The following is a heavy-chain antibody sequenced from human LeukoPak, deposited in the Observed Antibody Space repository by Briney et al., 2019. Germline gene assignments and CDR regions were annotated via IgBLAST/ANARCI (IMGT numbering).Heavy chain of an antibody. CDR2: ISSTGSYI. CDR3: ARDSYGDYFYDY. J-gene: IGHJ4*02. Sequence: GGSLRLSCAASGFTFTPYAMNWVRQAPGKGLEWVSSISSTGSYISYADSVKGRFTISRDNAKNSLYLQMNSLRAEDTAVYYCARDSYGDYFYDYWGQGTLVTVSS. CDR1: GFTFTPYA. D-gene: IGHD4-17*01. V-gene: IGHV3-21*01.